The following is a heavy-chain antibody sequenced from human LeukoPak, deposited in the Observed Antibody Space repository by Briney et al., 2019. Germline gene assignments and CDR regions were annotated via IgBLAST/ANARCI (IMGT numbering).Heavy chain of an antibody. CDR2: INWNGGST. V-gene: IGHV3-20*04. Sequence: GGSLRLSCAASGFTFDDYGMSWVRQAPGKGLEWVSGINWNGGSTGYADSVKGRITISRDNAKNSLYLQMNSLRAEDTALYYCARDSGDRGRITIFGVVIVKFYYYYMDVWGKGTTVTVSS. D-gene: IGHD3-3*01. CDR3: ARDSGDRGRITIFGVVIVKFYYYYMDV. CDR1: GFTFDDYG. J-gene: IGHJ6*03.